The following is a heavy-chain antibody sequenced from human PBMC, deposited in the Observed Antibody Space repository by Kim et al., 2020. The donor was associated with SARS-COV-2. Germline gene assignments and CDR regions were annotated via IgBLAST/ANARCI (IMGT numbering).Heavy chain of an antibody. J-gene: IGHJ4*02. CDR2: FVPDDGKT. V-gene: IGHV1-24*01. CDR3: ATRTGVVTSFDY. CDR1: GDSLTRLS. Sequence: ASVKVSCKASGDSLTRLSMHWVRQAPGKGLEWMGGFVPDDGKTNYAQKFQDRVTMTADTSTDTAYMELSSLRSEDTAVYYCATRTGVVTSFDYWGPGTLVTASS. D-gene: IGHD3-3*01.